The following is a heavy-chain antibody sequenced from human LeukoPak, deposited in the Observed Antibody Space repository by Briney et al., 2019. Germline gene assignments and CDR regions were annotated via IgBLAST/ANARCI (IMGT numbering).Heavy chain of an antibody. V-gene: IGHV4-59*01. CDR2: IYYSGST. CDR1: GGSISSYY. Sequence: KASETLSLTCTVSGGSISSYYWSWIRQPPGKGLEWIGYIYYSGSTNYNPSLKSRVTITVDTSKNQFSLKLSSVTAADTAVYYCAREGIVVVPAATHYYYYMDVWGKGTTVTVSS. J-gene: IGHJ6*03. D-gene: IGHD2-2*01. CDR3: AREGIVVVPAATHYYYYMDV.